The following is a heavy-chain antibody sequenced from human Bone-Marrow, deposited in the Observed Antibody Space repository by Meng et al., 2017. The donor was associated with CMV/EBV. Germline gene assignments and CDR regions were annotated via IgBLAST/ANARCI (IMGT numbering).Heavy chain of an antibody. J-gene: IGHJ4*02. CDR2: IRYDGSNK. Sequence: GGSLRLSCTASGLSFSDYGMHWVRQAPGKGLEWVAFIRYDGSNKYYADSVKGRFTISRDNSKNTLYLQMNSLRAEDTAVYYCAKDFSLLWSTVDFDYWGQGTLVTVSS. CDR1: GLSFSDYG. V-gene: IGHV3-30*02. CDR3: AKDFSLLWSTVDFDY. D-gene: IGHD3-10*01.